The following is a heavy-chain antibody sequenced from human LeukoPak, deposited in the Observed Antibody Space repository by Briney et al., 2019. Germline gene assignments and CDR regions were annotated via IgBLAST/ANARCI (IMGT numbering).Heavy chain of an antibody. V-gene: IGHV3-23*01. CDR1: GFTFSSYA. D-gene: IGHD6-13*01. J-gene: IGHJ4*02. CDR2: ISGSCGST. CDR3: AKDRSIAAAN. Sequence: GSLRLSCAASGFTFSSYAMSWVHQAPGKGLEGVEAISGSCGSTYYAYSVKGRFTISTDNSKNKLYLQMNSLIAEDTAVYYCAKDRSIAAANWGQGTLVTVSS.